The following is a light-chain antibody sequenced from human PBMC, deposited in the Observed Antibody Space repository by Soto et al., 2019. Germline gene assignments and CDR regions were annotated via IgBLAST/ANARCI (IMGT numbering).Light chain of an antibody. CDR2: GAS. Sequence: EIVLTQSPGTLSLSPGERATLSCRASQSVSSCYLAWYQQKPGQAPRLLIYGASSRATGIPDRFSGSGSGTDFTLTISRLEPEDFAVYYCQQYGSSLGVTFGGGTKVEIK. V-gene: IGKV3-20*01. CDR3: QQYGSSLGVT. CDR1: QSVSSCY. J-gene: IGKJ4*01.